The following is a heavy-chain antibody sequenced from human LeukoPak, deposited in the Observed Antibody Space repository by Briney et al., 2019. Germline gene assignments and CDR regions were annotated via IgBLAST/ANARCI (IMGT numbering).Heavy chain of an antibody. Sequence: GGSLRLSCAASGFTFSSYGMHWVRQAPGKGLEWVAVISYDGSNKYYADSVKGRFTTSRDNSKNTLYLQMNSLRAEDTAVYYCAKDGGSDPDAFDIWGQGTMVTVSS. CDR3: AKDGGSDPDAFDI. CDR2: ISYDGSNK. J-gene: IGHJ3*02. D-gene: IGHD2-15*01. V-gene: IGHV3-30*18. CDR1: GFTFSSYG.